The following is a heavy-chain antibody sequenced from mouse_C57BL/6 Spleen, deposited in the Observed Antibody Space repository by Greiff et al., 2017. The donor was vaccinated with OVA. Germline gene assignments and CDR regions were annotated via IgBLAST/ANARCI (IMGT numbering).Heavy chain of an antibody. CDR1: GYTFTSYW. J-gene: IGHJ3*01. V-gene: IGHV1-64*01. CDR2: IHPNSGST. D-gene: IGHD1-1*01. CDR3: ASPSYYGSSYGY. Sequence: QVQLQQSGAELVKPGASVKLSCKASGYTFTSYWMHWVKQRPGQGLEWIGMIHPNSGSTNYNEKFKSKATLTVDKSSSTAYMQLSSLTSEDSAVYYCASPSYYGSSYGYWGQGTLVTVSA.